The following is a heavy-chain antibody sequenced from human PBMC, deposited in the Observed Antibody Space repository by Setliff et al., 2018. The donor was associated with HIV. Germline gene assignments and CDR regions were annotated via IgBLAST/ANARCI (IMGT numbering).Heavy chain of an antibody. D-gene: IGHD4-17*01. J-gene: IGHJ4*02. CDR3: AKGAGFYGDYTFDH. V-gene: IGHV4-59*11. CDR2: IYSTGST. Sequence: SETLSLTCTVSGPSINIHYWSRIRQSPGKAFEWIGYIYSTGSTNYNPPLQSRVTISMVASRNQFSLKVTSVTAADTAVYYCAKGAGFYGDYTFDHWGQGRQVTVSS. CDR1: GPSINIHY.